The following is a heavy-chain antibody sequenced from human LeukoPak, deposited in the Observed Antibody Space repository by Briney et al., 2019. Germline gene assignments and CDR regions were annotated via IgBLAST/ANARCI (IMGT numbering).Heavy chain of an antibody. D-gene: IGHD2-15*01. CDR3: ARDRPLGYCSSGSCSGFDY. Sequence: SSGKVSCKASGYTFTSYAISWVRQAPGQGLEWMGRIIPIFGTANYAQKFQGRVTITTDESTSTAYMELSSLRSEDTAVYYCARDRPLGYCSSGSCSGFDYWGEGTLVTVSS. V-gene: IGHV1-69*05. J-gene: IGHJ4*02. CDR2: IIPIFGTA. CDR1: GYTFTSYA.